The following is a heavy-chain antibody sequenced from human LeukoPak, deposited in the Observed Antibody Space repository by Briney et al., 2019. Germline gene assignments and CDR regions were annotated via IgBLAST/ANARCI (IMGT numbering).Heavy chain of an antibody. CDR2: IYYSGNT. CDR3: ARDPGENYPYNWFDP. J-gene: IGHJ5*02. V-gene: IGHV4-59*11. Sequence: SETLSLTCTVSGGSITSHYWSRIRQPPGKGLEWIGYIYYSGNTNYNPSLKSRVTISVDTSKNQFSLSLTSVTAADTAVYYCARDPGENYPYNWFDPWGQGTLVTVSS. D-gene: IGHD5-24*01. CDR1: GGSITSHY.